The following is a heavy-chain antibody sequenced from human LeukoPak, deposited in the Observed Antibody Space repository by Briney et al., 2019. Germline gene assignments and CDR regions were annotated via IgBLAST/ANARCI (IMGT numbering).Heavy chain of an antibody. CDR3: ARQEWELRYFDY. J-gene: IGHJ4*02. V-gene: IGHV4-39*01. CDR1: GGSISSSSYY. D-gene: IGHD1-26*01. Sequence: SETLSLTCTVSGGSISSSSYYWGWIRQPPGKGLEWIGSIYCSGSTYYNPSLKSRVTISVDTSKNQFSLKLSSVTAADTAVYYCARQEWELRYFDYWGQGTLVTVSS. CDR2: IYCSGST.